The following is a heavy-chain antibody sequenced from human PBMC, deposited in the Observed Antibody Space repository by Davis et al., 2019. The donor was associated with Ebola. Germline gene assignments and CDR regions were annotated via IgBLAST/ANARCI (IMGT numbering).Heavy chain of an antibody. CDR1: GGSISRGGSY. D-gene: IGHD3-22*01. Sequence: PSETLSLTCTVSGGSISRGGSYWTWLRQHPGKGLEWIGYIYYSGSTYYKPSLKSRVTITLDTSKNQFSLNLYSVTAADTAVYYCARDLRYDSSGYDYNFYMDVWGKGTTVTVSS. CDR3: ARDLRYDSSGYDYNFYMDV. CDR2: IYYSGST. V-gene: IGHV4-31*03. J-gene: IGHJ6*03.